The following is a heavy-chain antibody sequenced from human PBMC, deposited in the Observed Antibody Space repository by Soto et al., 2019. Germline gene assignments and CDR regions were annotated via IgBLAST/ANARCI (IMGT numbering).Heavy chain of an antibody. CDR1: GGSFSGYY. J-gene: IGHJ4*02. Sequence: QVQLQQWGAGLLKPSETLSLTCAVYGGSFSGYYWSWFRQPPGKGLEWIGEIKQSGSTNYHPSLKGRVTVSVDTSNNQSPLKLSSVTAAETAVYYCASYDTSGYYVGGQGTLVTVSS. CDR3: ASYDTSGYYV. D-gene: IGHD3-22*01. CDR2: IKQSGST. V-gene: IGHV4-34*01.